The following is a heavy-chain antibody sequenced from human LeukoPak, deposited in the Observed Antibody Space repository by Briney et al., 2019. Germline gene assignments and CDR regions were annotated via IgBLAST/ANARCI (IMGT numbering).Heavy chain of an antibody. J-gene: IGHJ6*03. Sequence: SETLSLTFAVSGGSISSYYWSWIRQPPGKGLEWIGYIYYSGSTNYNPSLKSRVTISVDTSKNQFSLKLSSVTAAYTAVYYCARAVAVASYYYYMDVWGKGTTVTVSS. D-gene: IGHD6-19*01. CDR2: IYYSGST. V-gene: IGHV4-59*01. CDR1: GGSISSYY. CDR3: ARAVAVASYYYYMDV.